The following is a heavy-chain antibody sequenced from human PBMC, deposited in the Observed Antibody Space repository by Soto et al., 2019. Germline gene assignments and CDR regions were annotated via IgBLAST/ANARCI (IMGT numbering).Heavy chain of an antibody. CDR1: GFTFSSYG. CDR3: AKDRYDFWSGSFRYYYYYMDV. D-gene: IGHD3-3*01. Sequence: GGSLRLSCAASGFTFSSYGMHWVRQAPGKGLEWVAVISYDGSNKYYADSVKGRFTISRDNSKNTLYLQMNSLRAEDTAVYYCAKDRYDFWSGSFRYYYYYMDVWSKGTTVTVSS. V-gene: IGHV3-30*18. CDR2: ISYDGSNK. J-gene: IGHJ6*03.